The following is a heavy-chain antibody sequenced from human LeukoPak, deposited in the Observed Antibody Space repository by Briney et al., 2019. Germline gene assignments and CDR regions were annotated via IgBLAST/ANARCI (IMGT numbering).Heavy chain of an antibody. V-gene: IGHV4-39*01. D-gene: IGHD6-25*01. J-gene: IGHJ4*02. CDR3: ARRLIAATIDY. CDR1: GGSISSSSYY. Sequence: SETLSLTCTVSGGSISSSSYYWGWIRQPPGKGLEWIGSIYYSGSTYYNPSLKSRVTISVDTSKNQFSLKLSSVTAADTALYYCARRLIAATIDYWGQGTLVTVSS. CDR2: IYYSGST.